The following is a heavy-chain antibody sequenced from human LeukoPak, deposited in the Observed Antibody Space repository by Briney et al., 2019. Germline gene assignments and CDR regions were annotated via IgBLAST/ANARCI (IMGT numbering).Heavy chain of an antibody. D-gene: IGHD6-13*01. V-gene: IGHV3-30*18. CDR2: ISYEGSNK. Sequence: GGSLRLSCAASGFTFSTYGMHWVRQAPGKGLEWVAIISYEGSNKYYTDSVKGRFTISRDNSKNTLYLQMNSLRAEDTAVYYCAKDSSSWYVVLTPDYWGQGTLVTVSS. J-gene: IGHJ4*02. CDR1: GFTFSTYG. CDR3: AKDSSSWYVVLTPDY.